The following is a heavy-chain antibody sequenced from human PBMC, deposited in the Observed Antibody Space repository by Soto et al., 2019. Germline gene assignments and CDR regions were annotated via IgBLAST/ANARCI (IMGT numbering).Heavy chain of an antibody. Sequence: GASVKVSCKASGGTFSSYAISWVRQAPGQGLEWMGGIIPIFGTANYAQKFQGRVTITADESTSTAYMELSSLRSEDTAVYYCARVDYYDPPRWFDPWGQGTLVTVSS. D-gene: IGHD3-22*01. V-gene: IGHV1-69*13. CDR2: IIPIFGTA. CDR1: GGTFSSYA. J-gene: IGHJ5*02. CDR3: ARVDYYDPPRWFDP.